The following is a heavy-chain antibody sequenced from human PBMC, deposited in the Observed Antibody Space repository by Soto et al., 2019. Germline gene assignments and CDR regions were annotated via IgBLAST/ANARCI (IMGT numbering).Heavy chain of an antibody. V-gene: IGHV4-59*06. D-gene: IGHD3-16*01. J-gene: IGHJ6*02. CDR2: IYYSGST. CDR3: ARGGRRSPVMDV. Sequence: SETLSLTCTVSGGSISSYYWSWIRQHPGKGLEWIGYIYYSGSTYYNPSLKSRVTISVDTSKNQFSLKLSSVTAADTAVYYCARGGRRSPVMDVWGQGTTVTVSS. CDR1: GGSISSYY.